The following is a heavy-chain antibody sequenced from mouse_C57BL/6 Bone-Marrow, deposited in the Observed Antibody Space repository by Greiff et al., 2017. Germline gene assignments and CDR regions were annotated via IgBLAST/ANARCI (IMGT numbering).Heavy chain of an antibody. Sequence: VQLQQPGAELVKPGASVKLSCKASGYTFTNYWMHWVKQRPGQGLEWIGMMHPNCGSPDYNEKFKSEATLSVDKSSRTAYMELSSLTSEDSAVYYCARSYDYDDYTMDYWGQGTSVTVSS. V-gene: IGHV1-64*01. CDR3: ARSYDYDDYTMDY. CDR2: MHPNCGSP. J-gene: IGHJ4*01. D-gene: IGHD2-4*01. CDR1: GYTFTNYW.